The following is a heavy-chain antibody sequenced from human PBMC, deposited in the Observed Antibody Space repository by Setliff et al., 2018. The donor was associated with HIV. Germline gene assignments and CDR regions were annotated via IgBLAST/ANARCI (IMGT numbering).Heavy chain of an antibody. CDR3: ASTYYNFWSGYQGIDY. Sequence: PSETLSLTCTGSGGSISSYYWSWIRQPPGKGLEWIGYIYTSGSTNYNPSLKSRVTISVDTSKNQFSLKLSSVTAADTAVYYCASTYYNFWSGYQGIDYWGQGTLVTVSS. D-gene: IGHD3-3*01. J-gene: IGHJ4*02. V-gene: IGHV4-4*08. CDR1: GGSISSYY. CDR2: IYTSGST.